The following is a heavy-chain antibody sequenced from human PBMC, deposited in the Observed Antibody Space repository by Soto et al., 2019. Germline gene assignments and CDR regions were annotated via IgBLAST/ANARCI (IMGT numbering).Heavy chain of an antibody. CDR3: ARSQLSITSLEPYYYYSYGMDV. D-gene: IGHD2-2*01. V-gene: IGHV1-69*01. CDR1: GGTFSSYA. J-gene: IGHJ6*01. Sequence: QVQLVQSGAEVKKPGSSVKVSCKATGGTFSSYAISWVRQAPGQGLAWMGGIIPSSDTTNYAQKFPGRVTITADESTSTAYMELSSLRSEDTAVYYWARSQLSITSLEPYYYYSYGMDVWGQGTTVTVSS. CDR2: IIPSSDTT.